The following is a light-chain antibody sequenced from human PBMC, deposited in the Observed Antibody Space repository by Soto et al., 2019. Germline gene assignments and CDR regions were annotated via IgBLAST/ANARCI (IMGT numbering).Light chain of an antibody. CDR1: QSVSSAN. Sequence: EIVMTQSPVTLSVSPGERATLSCRASQSVSSANFAWYQQKPGQAPRLLIYGASTRATGISAGFSGSGSGTEFTLTISSLQSEDFAVYYCQQYNNWPLTFGGRTKVDIK. V-gene: IGKV3-15*01. J-gene: IGKJ4*01. CDR3: QQYNNWPLT. CDR2: GAS.